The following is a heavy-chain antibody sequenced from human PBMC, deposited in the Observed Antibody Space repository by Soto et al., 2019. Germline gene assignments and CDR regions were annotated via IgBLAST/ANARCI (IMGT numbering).Heavy chain of an antibody. Sequence: QVQLVQSGAEVKKHGSSVKVSCKDSGGTFRSYTISWVRQAPGQGLEWMGRIIPILGIANYAQKFQGRVTITADKSTSAAYMELSSLRSEDTAVYYCAREGTFGRAGDFDYWGQGTQVTVSS. CDR1: GGTFRSYT. CDR3: AREGTFGRAGDFDY. J-gene: IGHJ4*02. D-gene: IGHD2-15*01. CDR2: IIPILGIA. V-gene: IGHV1-69*08.